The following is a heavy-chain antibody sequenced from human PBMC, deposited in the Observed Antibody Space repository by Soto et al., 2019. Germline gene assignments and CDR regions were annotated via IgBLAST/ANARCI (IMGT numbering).Heavy chain of an antibody. V-gene: IGHV3-48*02. Sequence: EVQLVESGGGLIQPGGSLRLSCAASGFIFNTYSMNWVRQAPGKGLEWVSYISGSSQTIFYADSVRGRFTISRDNANNSTYLQMVSLRDEDTAVYYCARTLSWRRGPFDSWGRGTLVTVSS. J-gene: IGHJ4*02. D-gene: IGHD2-15*01. CDR3: ARTLSWRRGPFDS. CDR1: GFIFNTYS. CDR2: ISGSSQTI.